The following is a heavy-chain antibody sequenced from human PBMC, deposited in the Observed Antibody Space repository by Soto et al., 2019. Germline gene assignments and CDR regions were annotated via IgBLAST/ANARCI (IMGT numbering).Heavy chain of an antibody. J-gene: IGHJ6*02. V-gene: IGHV1-18*01. D-gene: IGHD2-2*01. CDR1: GYTFTSYG. CDR3: ARDPLLSQYQLHLGSGMDV. CDR2: ISAYNGNT. Sequence: ASVKVSCKASGYTFTSYGISWVRQAPGQGLEWMGWISAYNGNTNYAQKLQGRVTMTTDTSTSTAYMELRSLRSDDTAVYYCARDPLLSQYQLHLGSGMDVWGQGTTVTVSS.